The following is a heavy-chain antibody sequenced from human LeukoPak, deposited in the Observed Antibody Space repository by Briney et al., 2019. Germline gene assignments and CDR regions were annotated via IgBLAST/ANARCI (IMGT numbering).Heavy chain of an antibody. V-gene: IGHV3-30*18. CDR2: ISPDGNLE. CDR1: GFTFTTFG. D-gene: IGHD1-14*01. Sequence: GGSLRLSCAASGFTFTTFGIHWVRQAPGKGLEWVAAISPDGNLEYYTDSVQGRFTVSRDNSKNMIYLQMNSLRGEDSDLYYCGKFTTKGDYWGQGTLVTVSS. CDR3: GKFTTKGDY. J-gene: IGHJ4*02.